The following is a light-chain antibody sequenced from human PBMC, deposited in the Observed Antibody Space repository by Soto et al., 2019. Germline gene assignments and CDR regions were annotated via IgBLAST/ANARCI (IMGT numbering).Light chain of an antibody. J-gene: IGLJ2*01. Sequence: SYELTQPLSVSVALGQTARITCGGDNSGSKSVHWYQQTPGQAPVLVIYSDTNRPSGIPERFSGSNSVNTATLTISRAQAGDEADFYCQVWDSSTVVFGGGTKLTVL. V-gene: IGLV3-9*01. CDR3: QVWDSSTVV. CDR2: SDT. CDR1: NSGSKS.